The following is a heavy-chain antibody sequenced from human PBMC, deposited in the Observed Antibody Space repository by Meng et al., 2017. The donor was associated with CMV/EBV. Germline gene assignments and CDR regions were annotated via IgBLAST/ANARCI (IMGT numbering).Heavy chain of an antibody. CDR1: GFTFSSYS. D-gene: IGHD4-17*01. V-gene: IGHV3-21*01. CDR2: ISSSSSYI. Sequence: GESLKISCAASGFTFSSYSMNWVRQAPGKGLEWVSSISSSSSYIYYADSVKGRFTISRDNSKNTLYLQMNSLRAEDTAVYYCAKDPGPTVTPPEYFQHWGQGTLVTVSS. J-gene: IGHJ1*01. CDR3: AKDPGPTVTPPEYFQH.